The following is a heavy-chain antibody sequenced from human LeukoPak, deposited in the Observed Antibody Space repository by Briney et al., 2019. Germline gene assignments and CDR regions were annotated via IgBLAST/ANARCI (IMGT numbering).Heavy chain of an antibody. J-gene: IGHJ6*03. Sequence: ASVTVSCKASGYTFTSYGISWVRQAPGQGLEWMGWISAYNGNTNYAQKLQGRVTITTDTSTSTAYMELRSLRSDDTAVYYCARPAAGYSYGYYYYYMDVWGKGTTVTVSS. CDR2: ISAYNGNT. V-gene: IGHV1-18*01. CDR1: GYTFTSYG. D-gene: IGHD5-18*01. CDR3: ARPAAGYSYGYYYYYMDV.